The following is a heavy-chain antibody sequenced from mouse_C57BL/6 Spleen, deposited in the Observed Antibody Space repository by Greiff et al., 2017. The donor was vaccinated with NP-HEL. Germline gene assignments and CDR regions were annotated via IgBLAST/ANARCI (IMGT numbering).Heavy chain of an antibody. Sequence: VQLQQSGPGLVQPSQSLSITCTVSGFSLTSYGVHWVRQSPGKGLEWLGVIWSGGSTDYNAAFISRLSISKDNSKSQVFFKMNSLQADDTAICYCARGGAIYYGYDAWFAYWGQGTLVTVSA. CDR1: GFSLTSYG. CDR3: ARGGAIYYGYDAWFAY. V-gene: IGHV2-2*01. D-gene: IGHD2-2*01. CDR2: IWSGGST. J-gene: IGHJ3*01.